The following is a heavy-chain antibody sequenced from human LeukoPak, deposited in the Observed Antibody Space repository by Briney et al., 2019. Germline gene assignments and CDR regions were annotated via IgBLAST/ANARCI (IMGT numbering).Heavy chain of an antibody. V-gene: IGHV3-23*01. CDR3: AKRGVVIRVILVGFHKEAYYFDS. CDR2: ISDSGGRT. CDR1: GITLSNYG. Sequence: GGSLRLSCAVSGITLSNYGMSWVRQAPGKGLEWVAGISDSGGRTNYADSERGRFTISRDNPKNTLYLQMNSLRAEDTAVYFCAKRGVVIRVILVGFHKEAYYFDSWGQGALVTVSS. D-gene: IGHD3-22*01. J-gene: IGHJ4*02.